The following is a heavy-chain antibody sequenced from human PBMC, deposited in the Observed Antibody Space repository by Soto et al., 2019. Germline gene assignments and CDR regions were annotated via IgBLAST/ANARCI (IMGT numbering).Heavy chain of an antibody. CDR2: IYYSGST. CDR1: GGSISSGGYY. D-gene: IGHD5-18*01. Sequence: TSETLSLTCTVSGGSISSGGYYWSWIRQHPGKGLEWIGYIYYSGSTYYNPSLKSRVTISVDTSKNQFSLKLSSVTAADTAVYYCARGIEYSYGYGFDYWGQGTLVTVSS. J-gene: IGHJ4*02. V-gene: IGHV4-31*03. CDR3: ARGIEYSYGYGFDY.